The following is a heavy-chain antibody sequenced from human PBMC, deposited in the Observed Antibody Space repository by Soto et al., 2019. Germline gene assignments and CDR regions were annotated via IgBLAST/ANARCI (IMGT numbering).Heavy chain of an antibody. J-gene: IGHJ4*02. CDR3: PKWSEWLFTWDFDY. V-gene: IGHV3-30*18. CDR1: GFAFSDYG. D-gene: IGHD6-19*01. CDR2: ISYDETAT. Sequence: QVQLVESGGGVVQAGTSLRLSCSASGFAFSDYGVYWVREAPGKGLEWVASISYDETATYYSDSVKGRFTIYRDNAKNTLLLHMNSLRTEDTAMYYCPKWSEWLFTWDFDYWGQGTLVTVSS.